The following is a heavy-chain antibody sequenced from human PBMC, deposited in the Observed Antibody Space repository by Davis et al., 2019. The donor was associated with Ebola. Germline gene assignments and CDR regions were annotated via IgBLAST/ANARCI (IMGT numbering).Heavy chain of an antibody. CDR2: ISSSSSYI. D-gene: IGHD6-6*01. CDR3: ARNEFSSSWDYYGMDV. J-gene: IGHJ6*02. CDR1: GFTFSSYW. V-gene: IGHV3-21*01. Sequence: PGGSLRLSCAASGFTFSSYWMNWVRQAPGKGLEWVSSISSSSSYIYYADSVKGRFTISRDNAKNSLYLQMNSLRAEDTAVYYCARNEFSSSWDYYGMDVWGQGTTVTVSS.